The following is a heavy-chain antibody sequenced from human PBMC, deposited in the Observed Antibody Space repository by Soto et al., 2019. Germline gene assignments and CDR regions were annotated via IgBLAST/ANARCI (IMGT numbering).Heavy chain of an antibody. J-gene: IGHJ6*02. Sequence: EVQLVESGGGLIQPGRSLRLSCAASGLTVSSNYMNWVRQAPGQGLEWVSLTYTGGETTYADSVKGRFTVSRDNSKNTLYLQMSSLRTEDTAVYYCVRMGQWRVPGDFYYGMDVWGQGTSVTVSS. D-gene: IGHD6-19*01. CDR2: TYTGGET. V-gene: IGHV3-53*01. CDR1: GLTVSSNY. CDR3: VRMGQWRVPGDFYYGMDV.